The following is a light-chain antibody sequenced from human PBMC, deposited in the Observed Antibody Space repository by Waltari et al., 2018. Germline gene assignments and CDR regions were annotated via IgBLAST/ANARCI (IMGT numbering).Light chain of an antibody. CDR3: QHNVRLPVT. CDR1: QSVGGS. CDR2: ITY. V-gene: IGKV3-20*01. Sequence: TRALHPGERAHLSCSAGQSVGGSFVWYQHKPGQAPRLFIYITYTRAAGIPDRFSGSGSGTDFSVTISRLEPEDFAVYYCQHNVRLPVTFGQGP. J-gene: IGKJ1*01.